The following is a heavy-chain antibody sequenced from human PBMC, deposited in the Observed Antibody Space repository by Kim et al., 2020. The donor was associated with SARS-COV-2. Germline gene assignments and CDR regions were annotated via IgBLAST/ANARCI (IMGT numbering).Heavy chain of an antibody. CDR1: GFTFSSYW. Sequence: GGSLRLSCAASGFTFSSYWMHWVRQAPGKGLVWVSRINSDGSSTTYADSVKGRFTISRDNAKNTLYLQMNSLRAEDTAVYYCARDGHVLLWFGELLPNYYYYGMDVWGQGTTVTVSS. D-gene: IGHD3-10*01. J-gene: IGHJ6*02. CDR2: INSDGSST. V-gene: IGHV3-74*01. CDR3: ARDGHVLLWFGELLPNYYYYGMDV.